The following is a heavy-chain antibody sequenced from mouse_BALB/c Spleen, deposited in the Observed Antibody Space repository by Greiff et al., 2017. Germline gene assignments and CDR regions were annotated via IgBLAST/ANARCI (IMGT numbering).Heavy chain of an antibody. V-gene: IGHV1-12*01. CDR1: GYTFTSYN. Sequence: LQQPGAELVKPGASVKMSCKASGYTFTSYNMHWVKQTPGQGLEWIGAIYPGNGDTSYNQKFKGKATLTADKSSSTAYMQLSSLTSEDSAVYYCATMITTDYFDYWGQGTTLTVSS. CDR3: ATMITTDYFDY. J-gene: IGHJ2*01. CDR2: IYPGNGDT. D-gene: IGHD2-4*01.